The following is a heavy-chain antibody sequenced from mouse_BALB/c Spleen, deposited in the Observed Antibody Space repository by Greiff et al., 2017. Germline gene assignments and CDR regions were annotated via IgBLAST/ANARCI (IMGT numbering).Heavy chain of an antibody. CDR3: ARKGNYGSSSYWYFDV. D-gene: IGHD1-1*01. CDR2: IWSGGST. V-gene: IGHV2-2*02. CDR1: GFSLSYG. J-gene: IGHJ1*01. Sequence: QVQLQQSGPGLVQPSQSLSITCTVSGFSLSYGVHWVRQSPGKGLEWLGVIWSGGSTDYNAAFISRLSISKDNSKSQVFFKMNSLQANDTAIYYCARKGNYGSSSYWYFDVWGAGTTVTVSS.